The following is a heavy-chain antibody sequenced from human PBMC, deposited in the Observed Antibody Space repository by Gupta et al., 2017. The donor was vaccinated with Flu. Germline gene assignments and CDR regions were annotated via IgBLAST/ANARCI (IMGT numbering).Heavy chain of an antibody. V-gene: IGHV3-30*18. CDR3: AKDSDSSAGNGFDY. J-gene: IGHJ4*02. D-gene: IGHD3-22*01. CDR1: SIDG. CDR2: IAYDGRNK. Sequence: SIDGMHWVRQAPGKGREWVALIAYDGRNKYYADSVKGRFTISRDNPKNKLYLQMNSLGVEDTAVYYCAKDSDSSAGNGFDYWGQGSLVTVSS.